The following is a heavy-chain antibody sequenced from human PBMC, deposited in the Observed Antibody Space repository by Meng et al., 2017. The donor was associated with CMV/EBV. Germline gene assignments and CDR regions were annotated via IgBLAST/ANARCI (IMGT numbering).Heavy chain of an antibody. Sequence: ASVKVSCKASGYTFTGYYMHWVRQAPGQGLEWMGWINPNSGGTNYAQKFQGRVTMTRDTSTSTAYMELSRLRSDDTAVYYCARGGYCSSTSCSDYYYYGMDVWGQGTTVTVSS. CDR2: INPNSGGT. V-gene: IGHV1-2*02. CDR3: ARGGYCSSTSCSDYYYYGMDV. D-gene: IGHD2-2*01. CDR1: GYTFTGYY. J-gene: IGHJ6*02.